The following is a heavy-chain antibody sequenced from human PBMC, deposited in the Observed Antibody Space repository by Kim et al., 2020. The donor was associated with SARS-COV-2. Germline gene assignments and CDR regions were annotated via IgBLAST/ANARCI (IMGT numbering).Heavy chain of an antibody. D-gene: IGHD6-13*01. CDR2: K. J-gene: IGHJ6*03. V-gene: IGHV3-30*01. CDR3: ARGASSYYYMDV. Sequence: KHRADSVEGRFYISRDNSKNPLYLQMNSLRAEDTAGYYCARGASSYYYMDVWGKGTTVTVSS.